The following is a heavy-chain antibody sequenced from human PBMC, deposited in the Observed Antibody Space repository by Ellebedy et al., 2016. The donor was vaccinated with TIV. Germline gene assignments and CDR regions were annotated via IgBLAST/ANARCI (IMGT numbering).Heavy chain of an antibody. D-gene: IGHD5-24*01. CDR3: AKVQCPGRWSNCPMDV. CDR1: GFTFSNYA. Sequence: GGSLRLSCAASGFTFSNYAMSWVRRSPEKGLDWVSLISGNGEYTYYADSVKGRLTISRDNAKNSVFLQMNSLRAEDTATYYCAKVQCPGRWSNCPMDVWGQGTTVTVSS. CDR2: ISGNGEYT. J-gene: IGHJ6*02. V-gene: IGHV3-23*01.